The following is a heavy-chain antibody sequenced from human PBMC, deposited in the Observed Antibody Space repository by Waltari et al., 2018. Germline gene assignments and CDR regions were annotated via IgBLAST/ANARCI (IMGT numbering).Heavy chain of an antibody. CDR2: IPYDGSVT. D-gene: IGHD3-10*01. CDR3: AKVKYYSGSGTYSPFDS. CDR1: GLSFRSFG. V-gene: IGHV3-30*02. Sequence: QLIESGGGVVPPGGSLRLPCATSGLSFRSFGLHWVRQASGQGLQWVSFIPYDGSVTSYSESVRGRFTISRDNSLNTVFLQMNSLRPEDTGVYFCAKVKYYSGSGTYSPFDSWGPGTLVTVSS. J-gene: IGHJ4*02.